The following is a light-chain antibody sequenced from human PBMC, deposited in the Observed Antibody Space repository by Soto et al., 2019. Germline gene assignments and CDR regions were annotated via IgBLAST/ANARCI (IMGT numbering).Light chain of an antibody. V-gene: IGKV3-15*01. CDR2: GAS. Sequence: EIVMTQSPATLSVSPGERATLSCRASQSVSNNLAWYQQKPGQAPRLLIYGASTRATTIPARFSGSGSGTDFTLTISSVQSGDLGVYYCQQYHAWPLAFGGGTKVEIK. CDR3: QQYHAWPLA. CDR1: QSVSNN. J-gene: IGKJ4*01.